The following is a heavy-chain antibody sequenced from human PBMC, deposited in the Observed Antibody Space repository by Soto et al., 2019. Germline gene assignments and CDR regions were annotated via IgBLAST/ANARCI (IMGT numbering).Heavy chain of an antibody. J-gene: IGHJ6*02. D-gene: IGHD3-10*01. CDR2: IRSKAYGGTT. Sequence: GGSLRLSCTASGFTFGDYAMSWVRQAPGKGLEWVGFIRSKAYGGTTEYAASVKGRFTISRDDSKSIAYLQMNSLKTEDTAVYYCTRSSMVRGVYYYYGMDVWGQGTTVTVSS. V-gene: IGHV3-49*04. CDR1: GFTFGDYA. CDR3: TRSSMVRGVYYYYGMDV.